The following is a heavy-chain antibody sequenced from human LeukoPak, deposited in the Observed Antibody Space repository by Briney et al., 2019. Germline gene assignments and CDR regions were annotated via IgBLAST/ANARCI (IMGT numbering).Heavy chain of an antibody. V-gene: IGHV1-18*01. D-gene: IGHD6-13*01. CDR3: ARGPTSIAAAGISDY. Sequence: ASVKVSCKASGYTFTSYGISWVRQAPGQGLEWMGWISAYNGNTNYAQKLQGRVTMTTDTSTSTAYMELRSLRSDDTAVYYCARGPTSIAAAGISDYWGQGTLVTVSS. J-gene: IGHJ4*02. CDR1: GYTFTSYG. CDR2: ISAYNGNT.